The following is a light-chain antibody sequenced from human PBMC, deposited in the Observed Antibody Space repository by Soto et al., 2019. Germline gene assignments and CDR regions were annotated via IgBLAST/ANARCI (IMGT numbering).Light chain of an antibody. CDR3: QQYNSYPAT. Sequence: DIQMTQSPSTLSASVGDRVTITCRASQSISSWLAWYQQKPGKAPKLLIYKASSLESGVPSRFSGSGSGTEFTLTISSLQPDDVATDYCQQYNSYPATCGQGTKLESK. J-gene: IGKJ2*01. CDR1: QSISSW. CDR2: KAS. V-gene: IGKV1-5*03.